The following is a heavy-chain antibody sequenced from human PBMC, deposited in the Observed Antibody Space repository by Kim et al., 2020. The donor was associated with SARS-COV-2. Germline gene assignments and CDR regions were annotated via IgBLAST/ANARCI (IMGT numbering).Heavy chain of an antibody. V-gene: IGHV4-59*09. CDR3: ARGVTNAYSFDY. Sequence: NYNPSLTSRVTMSVDASKNQITLKRSSVTAADTAVDDCARGVTNAYSFDYWGQGTLVTVSS. J-gene: IGHJ4*02. D-gene: IGHD5-18*01.